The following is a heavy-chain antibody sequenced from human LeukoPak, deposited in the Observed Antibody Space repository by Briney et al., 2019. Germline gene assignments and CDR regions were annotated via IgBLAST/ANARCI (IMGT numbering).Heavy chain of an antibody. J-gene: IGHJ4*02. CDR3: ARTPGYYDSSGYYYFDY. D-gene: IGHD3-22*01. V-gene: IGHV1-18*01. CDR1: GYTFTSYG. Sequence: ASVTVSCTASGYTFTSYGISRVRQAPGQGLEWMGWISAYNGNTNYAQKLQGRVTMTTDTSTNTAYMELRSLRSDDTAVYYCARTPGYYDSSGYYYFDYWGQGTLVTVSS. CDR2: ISAYNGNT.